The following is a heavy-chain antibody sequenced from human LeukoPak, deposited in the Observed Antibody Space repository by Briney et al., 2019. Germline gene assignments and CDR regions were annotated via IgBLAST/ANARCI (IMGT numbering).Heavy chain of an antibody. V-gene: IGHV5-51*01. CDR1: GYSSNSYW. J-gene: IGHJ5*02. CDR3: ARWYSNSNWFDP. Sequence: GESLKISCKGSGYSSNSYWIGWVRQMPGKGLEWMGIIYPGDSDTRYSPSFQGQVTISADKSISTAYLQWSSLKASDTAIYYCARWYSNSNWFDPWGQGTLVTVSS. CDR2: IYPGDSDT. D-gene: IGHD6-13*01.